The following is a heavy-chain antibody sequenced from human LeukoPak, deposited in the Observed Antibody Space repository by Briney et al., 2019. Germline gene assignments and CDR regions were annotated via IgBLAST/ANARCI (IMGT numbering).Heavy chain of an antibody. V-gene: IGHV3-23*01. CDR1: GFTFSSYA. D-gene: IGHD6-13*01. CDR3: AKDPSFRSIAAAENNDY. CDR2: ISGSGGST. J-gene: IGHJ4*02. Sequence: PGGSLRLSCAASGFTFSSYAMSWVRQAPGKGLEWVSAISGSGGSTYYADSVKGRFTISRDNSKNTLCLQMNSLRAEDTAVYYCAKDPSFRSIAAAENNDYWGQGTLVTVSS.